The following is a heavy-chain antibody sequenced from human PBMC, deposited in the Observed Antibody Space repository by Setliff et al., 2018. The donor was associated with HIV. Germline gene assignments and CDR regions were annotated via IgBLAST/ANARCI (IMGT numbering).Heavy chain of an antibody. J-gene: IGHJ4*01. D-gene: IGHD3-10*01. CDR3: VTDIESRPYYNLDY. CDR1: GFTFSSYW. CDR2: INNDGSRT. Sequence: PGGSLRLSCAASGFTFSSYWMHWVRQAPGKGLVWVSCINNDGSRTSYADSVKGRLTISRDNAKNTLYLQMNSLRAEDSAVYYCVTDIESRPYYNLDYWGQGTLVTVSS. V-gene: IGHV3-74*01.